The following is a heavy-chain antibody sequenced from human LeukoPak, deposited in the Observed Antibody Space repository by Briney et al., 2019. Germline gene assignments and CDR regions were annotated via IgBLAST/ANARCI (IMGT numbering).Heavy chain of an antibody. V-gene: IGHV3-7*01. CDR1: GLTFSSYW. CDR2: IKQDGSEK. CDR3: ARESMIVVVNA. D-gene: IGHD3-22*01. Sequence: PGGSLRLSCAASGLTFSSYWMSWVRQAPGKGLEWVANIKQDGSEKYYVDSVKGRFTISRDNAKNSLYLQMNSLRAEDTAVYYCARESMIVVVNAWGQGTLVTVSS. J-gene: IGHJ5*02.